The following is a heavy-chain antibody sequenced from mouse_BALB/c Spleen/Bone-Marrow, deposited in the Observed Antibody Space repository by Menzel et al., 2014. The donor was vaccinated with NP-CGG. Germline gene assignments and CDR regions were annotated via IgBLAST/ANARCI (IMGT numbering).Heavy chain of an antibody. CDR2: INPDSSTI. CDR3: AREGYYGNSVFAY. CDR1: GFDFSRYW. V-gene: IGHV4-1*02. Sequence: EVQLQESGGGLVQPGGSLKLSCAASGFDFSRYWMSWVRQAPGKGLEWIGEINPDSSTISYTPSLRDKSIISRDNAKNTLYLQMSKVRSEDTALYYCAREGYYGNSVFAYWGQGTLVTVSA. J-gene: IGHJ3*01. D-gene: IGHD2-1*01.